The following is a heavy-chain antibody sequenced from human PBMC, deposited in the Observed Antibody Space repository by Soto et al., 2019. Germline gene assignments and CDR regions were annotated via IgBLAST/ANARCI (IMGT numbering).Heavy chain of an antibody. CDR3: ARIRLGSDDLKYFDY. CDR1: GFTFSDHY. D-gene: IGHD3-3*01. Sequence: EVQLVESGGGLVQPGGSLRLSCAASGFTFSDHYVDWVRQAPGKGLEWVARIRNKANSYSTEYAASAKGRFTISRDDSKNLGYLQRSSLKTEDTAVYYCARIRLGSDDLKYFDYWGQGTLVTVSS. J-gene: IGHJ4*02. CDR2: IRNKANSYST. V-gene: IGHV3-72*01.